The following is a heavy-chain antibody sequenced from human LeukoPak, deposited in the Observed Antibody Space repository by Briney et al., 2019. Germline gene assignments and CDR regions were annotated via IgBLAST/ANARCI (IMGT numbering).Heavy chain of an antibody. CDR3: ARVGVVVVAAPDY. Sequence: ASVKVSCKASGYTFTGYYMHWVRQAPGQGLEWMGWINPNSGGTNYAQKFQGRVTMTRDTFISTAYMELSRLRSDDTAVYYCARVGVVVVAAPDYWGQGTLVTVSS. CDR2: INPNSGGT. CDR1: GYTFTGYY. V-gene: IGHV1-2*02. D-gene: IGHD2-15*01. J-gene: IGHJ4*02.